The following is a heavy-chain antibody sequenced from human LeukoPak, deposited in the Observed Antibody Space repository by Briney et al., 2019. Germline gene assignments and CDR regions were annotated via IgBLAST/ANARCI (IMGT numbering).Heavy chain of an antibody. D-gene: IGHD3-16*01. CDR2: SYNTGNT. CDR3: ARVKLRGIGGLLDYGMDV. CDR1: GYSINSGYY. J-gene: IGHJ6*02. Sequence: PSETLSLTCAVSGYSINSGYYWGGIRAPPGKGVGWIGNSYNTGNTYHNPSVKSRVTMSVDTSKNQFFLHLRSVPAPATATYYCARVKLRGIGGLLDYGMDVWGPGTTLIVSS. V-gene: IGHV4-38-2*01.